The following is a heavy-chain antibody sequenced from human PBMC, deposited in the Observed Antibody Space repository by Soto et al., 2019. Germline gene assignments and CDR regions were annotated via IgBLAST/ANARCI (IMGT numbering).Heavy chain of an antibody. CDR3: ARCMGFDGSGYAFFDS. V-gene: IGHV3-21*01. CDR1: GFTFSGHT. CDR2: VSSSSSYI. J-gene: IGHJ4*02. D-gene: IGHD3-10*01. Sequence: EVPLVESGGGLVQPGGSLRLSCAASGFTFSGHTINWVRQAPGKGLEWVSSVSSSSSYIYYADSVKGRFTVSRDNAEKSLYLQMNSLRAEDTAMYYCARCMGFDGSGYAFFDSWGQGTLVTVSS.